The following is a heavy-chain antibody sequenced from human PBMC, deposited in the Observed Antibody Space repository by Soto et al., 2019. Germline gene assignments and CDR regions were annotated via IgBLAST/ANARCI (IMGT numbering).Heavy chain of an antibody. J-gene: IGHJ6*03. CDR2: INHSGST. Sequence: PSETLSLTCAVYGGSFSGYYWSWIRQPPGKGLEWIGEINHSGSTNYNPSLKSRVTISVDTSKNQFSLKLSSVTAADTAVYYCARRGNYYYYMDVWGKGTTVT. CDR1: GGSFSGYY. CDR3: ARRGNYYYYMDV. V-gene: IGHV4-34*01.